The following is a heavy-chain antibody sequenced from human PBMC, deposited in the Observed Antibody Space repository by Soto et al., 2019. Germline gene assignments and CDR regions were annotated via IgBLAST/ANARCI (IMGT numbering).Heavy chain of an antibody. V-gene: IGHV1-46*01. CDR3: ARDLSCSSTSCYLGLDY. J-gene: IGHJ4*02. CDR2: INPSGGST. CDR1: GYNXTSYY. D-gene: IGHD2-2*01. Sequence: GXSXKVSCWACGYNXTSYYIRCVRQAAGQGVEWMGIINPSGGSTSYAQKFQGRVTMTRDTSTSTVYMELSSLRYEDTAVHYCARDLSCSSTSCYLGLDYWGQGTLGTVS.